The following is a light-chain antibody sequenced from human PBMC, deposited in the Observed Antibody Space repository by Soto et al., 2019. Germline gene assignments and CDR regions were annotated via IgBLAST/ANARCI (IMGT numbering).Light chain of an antibody. Sequence: EIVLTQSPVTLSLCPGERATLSCSASRSFASSYLGWYQQKPGQPPRLLIYAASTRATGIPARFSGSGSGTEFTLTISSLQSEDFAVYYCQQYNNWPQVTFGGGTKVDI. CDR2: AAS. CDR3: QQYNNWPQVT. V-gene: IGKV3-15*01. J-gene: IGKJ4*01. CDR1: RSFASSY.